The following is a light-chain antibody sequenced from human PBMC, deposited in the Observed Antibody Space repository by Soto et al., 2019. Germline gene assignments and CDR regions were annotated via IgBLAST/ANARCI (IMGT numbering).Light chain of an antibody. CDR3: SSYTSGNTYV. CDR1: SSDVGAYNY. Sequence: QSALTQPASVSGSPGQSITISCTGTSSDVGAYNYVSWYQQHPRKAPKLMIYEVSNWPSGVSTRFSGSKSGNTASLTISGLQAADEADYYCSSYTSGNTYVFGSGTKLTVL. J-gene: IGLJ1*01. V-gene: IGLV2-14*01. CDR2: EVS.